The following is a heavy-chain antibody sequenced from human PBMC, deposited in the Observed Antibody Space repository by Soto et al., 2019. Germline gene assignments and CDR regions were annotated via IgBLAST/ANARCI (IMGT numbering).Heavy chain of an antibody. CDR2: IIPILGIA. V-gene: IGHV1-69*08. J-gene: IGHJ5*02. Sequence: QVQLVQSGAEVKKPGSSVKVSCKASGGTFSSYTISWVRQAPGQGLEWMGRIIPILGIANYAQQFQGRVKITADKDTLTAYMELSSLSSEDTAVYYWARDPPRCSSTSCCPGCFAPWGQGTLVTVSS. CDR3: ARDPPRCSSTSCCPGCFAP. CDR1: GGTFSSYT. D-gene: IGHD2-2*01.